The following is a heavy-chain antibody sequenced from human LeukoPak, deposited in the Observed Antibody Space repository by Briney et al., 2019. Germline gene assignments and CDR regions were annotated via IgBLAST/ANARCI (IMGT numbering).Heavy chain of an antibody. Sequence: ASVKVSCKASGYTFTSYDINWVRQATGQGLEWIGWMNPNSGNTGYAQKFQGRVTMTRNTSISTAYMELSNLRSEDTAVYYCARGYCSSTSCYLYYYYMDVWGKGTTVTVSS. J-gene: IGHJ6*03. CDR2: MNPNSGNT. CDR3: ARGYCSSTSCYLYYYYMDV. D-gene: IGHD2-2*01. V-gene: IGHV1-8*01. CDR1: GYTFTSYD.